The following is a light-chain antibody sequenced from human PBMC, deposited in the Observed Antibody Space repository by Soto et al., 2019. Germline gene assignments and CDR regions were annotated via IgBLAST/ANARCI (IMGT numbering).Light chain of an antibody. J-gene: IGKJ4*01. Sequence: IVLTQSPATLSVAPGERVTLSYRASEAVGSKFAGYLQSPCQAPKLLIYDASTMATGILHTFSGGGTGTDFTLTLSCGQPDAVAVYYCQQFHKWSHMPAFGGGTKLAF. CDR1: EAVGSK. CDR3: QQFHKWSHMPA. CDR2: DAS. V-gene: IGKV3-15*01.